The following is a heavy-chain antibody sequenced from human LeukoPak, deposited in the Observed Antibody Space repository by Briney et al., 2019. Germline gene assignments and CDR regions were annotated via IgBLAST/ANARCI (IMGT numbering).Heavy chain of an antibody. CDR2: IYYSGST. CDR3: ATLVSTRYYFDY. J-gene: IGHJ4*02. CDR1: GFTFSHYW. V-gene: IGHV4-59*08. D-gene: IGHD5/OR15-5a*01. Sequence: GSLRLSCAASGFTFSHYWMGWVRQAPGKGLEWIGYIYYSGSTNYNPSLKSRVTISVETSKNQSSLKLSSVTAADTAVYFCATLVSTRYYFDYWGQGTLVTVSS.